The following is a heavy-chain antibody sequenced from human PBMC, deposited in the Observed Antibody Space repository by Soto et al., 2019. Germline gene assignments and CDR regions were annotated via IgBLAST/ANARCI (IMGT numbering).Heavy chain of an antibody. D-gene: IGHD6-19*01. CDR2: VYYTGST. J-gene: IGHJ4*02. V-gene: IGHV4-59*01. Sequence: SQTLSLTCSVFGGSISRSYWSWIRQSPGKGLEWLGYVYYTGSTNYSPYLRSRVSISVCTSKKEYCLRVRSVPAADTAVYLCGRSVAVSGAHIDDGGQGSQVTVSA. CDR1: GGSISRSY. CDR3: GRSVAVSGAHIDD.